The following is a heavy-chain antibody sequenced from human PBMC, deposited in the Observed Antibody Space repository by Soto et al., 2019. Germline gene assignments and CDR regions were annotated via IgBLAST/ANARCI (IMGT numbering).Heavy chain of an antibody. CDR1: RFTFSSYL. CDR2: IKQAGSGK. CDR3: ARDVWPNNWFDP. D-gene: IGHD3-16*01. V-gene: IGHV3-7*03. Sequence: PGGSLRLSCGPSRFTFSSYLMSWGRHSPGMGLEWVANIKQAGSGKQYVDSVKGRFTISRENDKNSLYLQINSLRAEDPAVYYCARDVWPNNWFDPWGQGSLVTVSS. J-gene: IGHJ5*02.